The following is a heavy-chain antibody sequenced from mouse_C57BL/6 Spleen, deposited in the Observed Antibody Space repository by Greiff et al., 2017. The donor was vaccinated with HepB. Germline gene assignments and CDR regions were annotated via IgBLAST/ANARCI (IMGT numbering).Heavy chain of an antibody. CDR3: AREDYTSYYFDY. J-gene: IGHJ2*01. V-gene: IGHV1-55*01. Sequence: VQLQQPGAELVKPGASVKMSCKASGYTFTSYWITWVKQRPGQGLEWIGDIYPGSGSTNYNEKFKSKATLTVDTSSSTAYTQLSSLTSEDSAVYYCAREDYTSYYFDYWGQGTTLTVSS. D-gene: IGHD2-12*01. CDR1: GYTFTSYW. CDR2: IYPGSGST.